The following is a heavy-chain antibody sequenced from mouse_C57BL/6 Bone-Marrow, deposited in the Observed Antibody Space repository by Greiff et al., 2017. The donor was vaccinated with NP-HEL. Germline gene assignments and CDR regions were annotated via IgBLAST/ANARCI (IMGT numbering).Heavy chain of an antibody. D-gene: IGHD1-1*01. J-gene: IGHJ2*01. CDR1: GFNIKNTY. V-gene: IGHV14-3*01. Sequence: VQLKESVAELVRPGASVKLSCTASGFNIKNTYMHWVKQRPEQGLEWIGRIDPANGNTKYAPKFQGQATITADPSSNTAYLQLSSLTSEDTAIYYCARRYYGPHYFDYWGQGTTLTVSS. CDR2: IDPANGNT. CDR3: ARRYYGPHYFDY.